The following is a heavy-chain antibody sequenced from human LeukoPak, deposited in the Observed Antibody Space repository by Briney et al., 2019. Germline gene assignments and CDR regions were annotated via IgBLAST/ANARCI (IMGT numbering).Heavy chain of an antibody. CDR2: IIPIFGTA. CDR1: GGTFSSYA. Sequence: GASVKVSCKASGGTFSSYAISWVRQAPGQGLEWMGGIIPIFGTANYAQKFQGRVTITADESTSTAYMELSSLRSEDTAVYYCARGAPFCSSTSCRDYYYGVDVWGQGTTVTVSS. V-gene: IGHV1-69*13. CDR3: ARGAPFCSSTSCRDYYYGVDV. D-gene: IGHD2-2*01. J-gene: IGHJ6*02.